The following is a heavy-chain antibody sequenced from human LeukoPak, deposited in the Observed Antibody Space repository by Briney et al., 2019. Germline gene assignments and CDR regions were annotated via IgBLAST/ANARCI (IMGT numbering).Heavy chain of an antibody. J-gene: IGHJ4*02. CDR2: INPNSGGT. CDR1: GYTFTGYY. CDR3: ARTKVGATTGVPDY. D-gene: IGHD1-26*01. V-gene: IGHV1-2*02. Sequence: ASVKVSCKASGYTFTGYYMHWVRQAPGQGLEWMGWINPNSGGTNYAQKFQGRVTMTRDTSISTAYMELSSLRSDDTAVYYCARTKVGATTGVPDYWGQGTLVTVSS.